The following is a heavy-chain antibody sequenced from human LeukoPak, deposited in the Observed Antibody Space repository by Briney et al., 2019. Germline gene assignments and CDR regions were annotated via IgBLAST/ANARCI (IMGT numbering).Heavy chain of an antibody. V-gene: IGHV1-69*13. CDR2: IIPIFGTA. J-gene: IGHJ4*02. CDR1: GGTFSSYA. Sequence: ASVKVSCKASGGTFSSYAISWVRQPPGQGLEWMGGIIPIFGTANYAQKFQGRVTITADESTSTAYVELSSLRSEDKAVYYCARKGLVTDFDYWGQGTLVTVSS. CDR3: ARKGLVTDFDY. D-gene: IGHD3-9*01.